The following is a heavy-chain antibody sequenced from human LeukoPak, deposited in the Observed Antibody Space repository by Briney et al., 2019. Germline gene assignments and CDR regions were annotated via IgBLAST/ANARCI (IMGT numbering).Heavy chain of an antibody. CDR3: ARRSAVAAHLDY. J-gene: IGHJ4*02. V-gene: IGHV4-34*01. Sequence: SETLSLTCAVYGGSFSGYYWSWIRQPPGKGLEWIGEINHSGSTNYNPSLKSRVTISVDTSKNQFSLKLSSVTAADTAAYYCARRSAVAAHLDYWGQGTLVTVSS. D-gene: IGHD6-19*01. CDR1: GGSFSGYY. CDR2: INHSGST.